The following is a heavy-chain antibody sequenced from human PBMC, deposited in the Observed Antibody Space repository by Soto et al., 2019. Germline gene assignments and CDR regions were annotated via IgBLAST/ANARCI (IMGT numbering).Heavy chain of an antibody. Sequence: TFTGSYMHWVRQAPGQGLEWMGWINPNSGGTNYAQKFQGWVTMTRDTSISTAYMELSRLRSDDTAVYYCARVPIIAVAGTNYYGMDVWGQGTTVTVSS. CDR1: TFTGSY. V-gene: IGHV1-2*04. CDR2: INPNSGGT. D-gene: IGHD6-19*01. J-gene: IGHJ6*02. CDR3: ARVPIIAVAGTNYYGMDV.